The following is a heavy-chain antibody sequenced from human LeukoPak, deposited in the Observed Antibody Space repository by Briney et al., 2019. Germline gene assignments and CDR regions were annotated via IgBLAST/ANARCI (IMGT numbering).Heavy chain of an antibody. J-gene: IGHJ4*02. CDR1: GLTFSKYA. Sequence: GGALRLSCAASGLTFSKYAIAWVRQAPGKGLDWISAIFGSGANTYYADSVKGRFTISRDNSKNTVYLQMNRLRVEDTAVYYCAKDLGEMATHPGDYWGQGTLVTVSS. V-gene: IGHV3-23*01. CDR3: AKDLGEMATHPGDY. D-gene: IGHD5-24*01. CDR2: IFGSGANT.